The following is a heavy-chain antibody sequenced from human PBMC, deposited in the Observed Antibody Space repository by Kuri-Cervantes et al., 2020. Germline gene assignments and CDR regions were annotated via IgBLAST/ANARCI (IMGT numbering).Heavy chain of an antibody. D-gene: IGHD3-16*02. CDR2: TYYRSKWYN. CDR3: ARGGIGFKAAFDY. V-gene: IGHV6-1*01. J-gene: IGHJ4*02. CDR1: GDSVSSNSAA. Sequence: SCAISGDSVSSNSAAWNWIRQSPSRGLEWLGRTYYRSKWYNDYAVSVESRITIDPDTSKNQFSLQLNSVTPEDTAVYYCARGGIGFKAAFDYWGQGTPVTVSS.